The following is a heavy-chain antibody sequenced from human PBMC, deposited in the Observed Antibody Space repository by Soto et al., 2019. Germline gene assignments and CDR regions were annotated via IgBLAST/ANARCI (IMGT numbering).Heavy chain of an antibody. CDR2: ISYDGSNK. J-gene: IGHJ6*02. Sequence: GGSLRLSCAASGFTFSSYGMHWVRQAPGKGLEWVAVISYDGSNKYYADSVKGRFTISRDNSKYTLYLQMSSLRAEDTAVYCCAKDRESYYYGMDVWGQGTTVTVSS. D-gene: IGHD3-10*01. CDR3: AKDRESYYYGMDV. V-gene: IGHV3-30*18. CDR1: GFTFSSYG.